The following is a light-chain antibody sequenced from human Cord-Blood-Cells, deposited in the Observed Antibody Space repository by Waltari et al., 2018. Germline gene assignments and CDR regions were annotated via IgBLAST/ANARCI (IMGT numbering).Light chain of an antibody. CDR2: QDS. Sequence: SYELTQPPSVSVSPGQTASITCPGDKLGDKYACWYQQKPGQSPVLVIYQDSKRPSGLPERVSGSNSGNTATLTISGTQAMDEADYYCQAWDSSTVVFGGGTKLTVL. CDR1: KLGDKY. V-gene: IGLV3-1*01. CDR3: QAWDSSTVV. J-gene: IGLJ2*01.